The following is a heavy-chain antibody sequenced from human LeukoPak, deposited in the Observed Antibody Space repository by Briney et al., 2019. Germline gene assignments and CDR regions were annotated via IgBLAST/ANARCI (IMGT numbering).Heavy chain of an antibody. CDR1: GGSISSGGYY. CDR2: IYHSGST. Sequence: SQILSLTCTVSGGSISSGGYYWSWIRQPPGEGLEWIGYIYHSGSTYYNPSLKSRVTISVDRSKNQFSLKLSSVTAADTAVYYCARFDDGNYYDSSGYYHWGQGTLVTVSS. D-gene: IGHD3-22*01. V-gene: IGHV4-30-2*01. CDR3: ARFDDGNYYDSSGYYH. J-gene: IGHJ4*02.